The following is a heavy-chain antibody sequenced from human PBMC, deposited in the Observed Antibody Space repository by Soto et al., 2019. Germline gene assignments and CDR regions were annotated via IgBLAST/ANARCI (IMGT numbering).Heavy chain of an antibody. D-gene: IGHD6-19*01. CDR3: AKSIAVAPGWLDP. Sequence: PGGSQRVSCAAAGLTFRVLGMHWVRQALGNGLVLVAGIWHDGRNKYYADYVKCRFTISRDNSKNSVYLQMNSLRAEDTAVYYCAKSIAVAPGWLDPGGQVSVVPVSS. V-gene: IGHV3-33*06. J-gene: IGHJ5*02. CDR2: IWHDGRNK. CDR1: GLTFRVLG.